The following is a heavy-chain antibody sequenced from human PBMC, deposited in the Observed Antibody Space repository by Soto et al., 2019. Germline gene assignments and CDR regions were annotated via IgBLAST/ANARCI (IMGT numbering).Heavy chain of an antibody. D-gene: IGHD3-22*01. J-gene: IGHJ6*02. CDR2: IYYSGST. V-gene: IGHV4-31*03. Sequence: SETLSLTCTVSGGSISSGGYYWSWIRQHPGKGLEWIGYIYYSGSTYYNPSLKSRVTISVDTSKNQFSLKLSSVTAADTAVYYCARDVSFYDSSGYQRLQYYYYGMDAWGQGTTVTVSS. CDR3: ARDVSFYDSSGYQRLQYYYYGMDA. CDR1: GGSISSGGYY.